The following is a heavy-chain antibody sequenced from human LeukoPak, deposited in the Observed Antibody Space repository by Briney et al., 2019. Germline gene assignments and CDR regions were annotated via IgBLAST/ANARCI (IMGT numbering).Heavy chain of an antibody. CDR3: ARERFGSGSCPDY. Sequence: GTSQRLFCTAPGFTFSRYAIHGMRQATGKGLEWVALMWHDGSNKYDAEAEKGRFTITRNNSKNTVYLQINSLRAEATAVYYCARERFGSGSCPDYWGQGTRVTVSS. D-gene: IGHD3-10*01. J-gene: IGHJ4*02. CDR1: GFTFSRYA. V-gene: IGHV3-33*01. CDR2: MWHDGSNK.